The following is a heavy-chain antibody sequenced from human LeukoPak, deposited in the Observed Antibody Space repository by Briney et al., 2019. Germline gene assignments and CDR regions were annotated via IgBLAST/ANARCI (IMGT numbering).Heavy chain of an antibody. V-gene: IGHV1-3*01. CDR2: INAGKGNT. CDR3: ARPNTAVEVDKDLDC. J-gene: IGHJ4*02. CDR1: GYTFTSYN. Sequence: GASVNVSCKASGYTFTSYNIHWVRQAPGQRLEWMGRINAGKGNTEYSQKFQGRVIITRDTSASTAYMELSSLRSEDTAVYYCARPNTAVEVDKDLDCWGQGTLVTVSS. D-gene: IGHD5-12*01.